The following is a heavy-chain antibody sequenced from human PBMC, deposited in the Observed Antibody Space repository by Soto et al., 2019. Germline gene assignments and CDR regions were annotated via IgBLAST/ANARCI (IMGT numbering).Heavy chain of an antibody. J-gene: IGHJ6*03. CDR3: ARANRLSPYYYYMDV. Sequence: SETLSLTCTVSGGSISSYYWSWIRQPPGKGLEWIGYIYYSGSTNYNPSLKSRVTISVDTSKNQFSLKLSSVTAADTAVYYCARANRLSPYYYYMDVWGKGTTVTVSS. CDR2: IYYSGST. V-gene: IGHV4-59*01. D-gene: IGHD3-16*02. CDR1: GGSISSYY.